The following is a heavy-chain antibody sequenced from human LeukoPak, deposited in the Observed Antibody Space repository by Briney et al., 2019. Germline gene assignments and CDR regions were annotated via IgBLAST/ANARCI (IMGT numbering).Heavy chain of an antibody. V-gene: IGHV3-7*04. CDR1: GFTFSGYW. J-gene: IGHJ4*02. D-gene: IGHD6-19*01. CDR3: ARVPHSYSSGWLAYFDY. CDR2: IKQDGSEK. Sequence: PGGSLRLSCAASGFTFSGYWMSWVRQAPGKGPEWVANIKQDGSEKYYVDSVKGRFTISRDNAKNSLYLQMNSLRAEDTAVYYCARVPHSYSSGWLAYFDYWGQGTLVPVSS.